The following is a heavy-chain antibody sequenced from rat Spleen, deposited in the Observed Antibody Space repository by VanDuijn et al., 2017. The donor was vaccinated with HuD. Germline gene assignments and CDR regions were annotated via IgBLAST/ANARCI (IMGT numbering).Heavy chain of an antibody. V-gene: IGHV5-29*01. CDR1: GFTFNNYW. J-gene: IGHJ2*01. CDR2: ISYDGSST. CDR3: ARRRTGFDY. Sequence: EVQVVESGGGLVQPGRSLKLSCVASGFTFNNYWMTWIRQAPTKGLEWVATISYDGSSTYYRDSVKGRFTVSRDDAESTLYLQMDSLRSEDTATYYCARRRTGFDYWGQGVMVTVSS.